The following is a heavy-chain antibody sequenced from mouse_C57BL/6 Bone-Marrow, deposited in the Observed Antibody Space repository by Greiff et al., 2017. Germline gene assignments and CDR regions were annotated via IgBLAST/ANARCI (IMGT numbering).Heavy chain of an antibody. D-gene: IGHD1-1*01. J-gene: IGHJ4*01. CDR2: INYDGSST. V-gene: IGHV5-16*01. CDR1: GFTFSDYY. CDR3: ARYYYGSTYAMDY. Sequence: EVHLVESEGGLVQPGSSMKLSCTASGFTFSDYYMAWVRQVPEKGLEWVANINYDGSSTYYLDSLKSRFIISRDNAKNILYLQRSSLKSEDTATYYCARYYYGSTYAMDYWGQGTSVTVSS.